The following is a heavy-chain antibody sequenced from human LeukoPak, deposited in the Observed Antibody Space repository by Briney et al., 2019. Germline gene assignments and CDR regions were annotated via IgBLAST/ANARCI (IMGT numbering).Heavy chain of an antibody. D-gene: IGHD3-22*01. V-gene: IGHV4-4*02. CDR3: ARGPMYYYDSSGYPDY. Sequence: PSETLSLTCGVSGGSISSSNWWSWVRQPPGKGLEWIGEIYHSGSTNYNPSLKSRVTISVDTSKNQFSLKLSSVTAADTAVHYCARGPMYYYDSSGYPDYWGQGTLVTVSS. CDR1: GGSISSSNW. J-gene: IGHJ4*02. CDR2: IYHSGST.